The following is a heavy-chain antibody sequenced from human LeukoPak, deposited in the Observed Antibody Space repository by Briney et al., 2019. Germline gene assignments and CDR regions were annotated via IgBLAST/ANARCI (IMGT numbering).Heavy chain of an antibody. CDR3: ARAKAAAGIDYFDY. CDR2: IYYSGST. V-gene: IGHV4-59*01. CDR1: GASISDYY. Sequence: SETLSLTCTVSGASISDYYWSWIRQPPGEGLEGIGYIYYSGSTNYNPSLKSRVTISVDTSKNQFSLKLSAVTAADTAVYYCARAKAAAGIDYFDYWGQGTLVTVSS. D-gene: IGHD6-13*01. J-gene: IGHJ4*02.